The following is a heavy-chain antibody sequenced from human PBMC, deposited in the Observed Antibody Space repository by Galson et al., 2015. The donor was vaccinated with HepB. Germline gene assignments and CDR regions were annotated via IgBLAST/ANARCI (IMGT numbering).Heavy chain of an antibody. D-gene: IGHD4-17*01. CDR3: ARDKGGRDYGDYVIDY. CDR2: IYYSGST. V-gene: IGHV4-39*07. Sequence: GWIRQPPGKGLEWIGSIYYSGSTYYNPSLKSRVTISVDTSKNQFSLKLSSVTAADTAVYYCARDKGGRDYGDYVIDYWGQGTLVTVSS. J-gene: IGHJ4*02.